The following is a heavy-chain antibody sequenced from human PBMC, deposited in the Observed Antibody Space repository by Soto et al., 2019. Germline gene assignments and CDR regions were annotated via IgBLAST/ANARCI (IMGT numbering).Heavy chain of an antibody. CDR3: ARDSYSYGYPWPLTFDR. CDR2: LHLSGST. Sequence: PAETLSLTCTISGDSLSIQNDYWTWIRHLPGKGLQWIGYLHLSGSTYYNPSLESRVSISTDTAKTQFSLELTSVTVADTAVYYCARDSYSYGYPWPLTFDRWGQGILVTVSS. CDR1: GDSLSIQNDY. V-gene: IGHV4-31*03. J-gene: IGHJ4*02. D-gene: IGHD5-18*01.